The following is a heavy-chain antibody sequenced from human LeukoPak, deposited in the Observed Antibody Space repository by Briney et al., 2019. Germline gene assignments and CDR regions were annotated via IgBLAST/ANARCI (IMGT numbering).Heavy chain of an antibody. Sequence: SETLSLTCTVSGGSISSYYWSWIRQPPGKGLEWIGYIYYSGSTNYNPSLKSRVTISVDTSKNQFSLKLSSVTAADTAVYYCARAVSNWNNAPFDYWGQGTLVTVSS. D-gene: IGHD1/OR15-1a*01. CDR2: IYYSGST. CDR3: ARAVSNWNNAPFDY. CDR1: GGSISSYY. J-gene: IGHJ4*02. V-gene: IGHV4-59*08.